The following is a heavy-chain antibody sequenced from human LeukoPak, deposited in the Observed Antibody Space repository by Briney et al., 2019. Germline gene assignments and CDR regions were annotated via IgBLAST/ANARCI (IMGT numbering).Heavy chain of an antibody. Sequence: PGGSLRLSCAASGFTVSSNYMSWVRQAPGKGLGWVSVIYSGGSTYYADSVKGRFTISRDNSKNTLYLQMNSLRAEDTAVYYCACYDFWSGYRYYWGQATLVTVSS. CDR1: GFTVSSNY. J-gene: IGHJ4*02. CDR2: IYSGGST. CDR3: ACYDFWSGYRYY. D-gene: IGHD3-3*01. V-gene: IGHV3-66*02.